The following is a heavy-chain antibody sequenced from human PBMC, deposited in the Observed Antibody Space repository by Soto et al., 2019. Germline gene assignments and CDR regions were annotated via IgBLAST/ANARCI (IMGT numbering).Heavy chain of an antibody. D-gene: IGHD3-3*01. CDR1: GFTFSNFW. V-gene: IGHV3-74*01. CDR2: INSDGSST. J-gene: IGHJ6*02. CDR3: ARDRYSYYDFWSGSLPYYYYGMDV. Sequence: PGGSLRLSCAASGFTFSNFWMHWVRQVPGKGLVWLSHINSDGSSTSYADSVKGRFTISRDNAKNTLYLQMNSLRAEDTAVYYCARDRYSYYDFWSGSLPYYYYGMDVWGQGTTVTVSS.